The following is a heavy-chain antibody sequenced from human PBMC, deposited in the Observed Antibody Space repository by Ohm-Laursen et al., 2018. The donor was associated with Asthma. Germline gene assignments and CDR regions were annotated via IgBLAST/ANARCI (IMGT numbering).Heavy chain of an antibody. Sequence: TLSLPCNVSGGSINNFYWHWIRHPPGKGLEWIGYIHDSGNTQYNPSLKSRVTISLDTSKRQFSLSLNSASAADTAVYYCARGVVSRTTPNWFDPWGLGTLVTVSS. D-gene: IGHD2/OR15-2a*01. CDR3: ARGVVSRTTPNWFDP. CDR1: GGSINNFY. V-gene: IGHV4-59*12. CDR2: IHDSGNT. J-gene: IGHJ5*02.